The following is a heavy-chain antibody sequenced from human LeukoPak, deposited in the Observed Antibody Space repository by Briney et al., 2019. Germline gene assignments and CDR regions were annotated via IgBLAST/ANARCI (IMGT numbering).Heavy chain of an antibody. V-gene: IGHV1-69*04. Sequence: SVKVSCKASGGTFSSYTISWVRQAPGQGLEWMGRIIPILGIANYAQKFQGRVTITADKSTSTAYMELNSLRSEDTAVYYCARDRGTKLWSTLWGQGTLVTVSS. D-gene: IGHD3-10*01. CDR2: IIPILGIA. CDR1: GGTFSSYT. CDR3: ARDRGTKLWSTL. J-gene: IGHJ4*02.